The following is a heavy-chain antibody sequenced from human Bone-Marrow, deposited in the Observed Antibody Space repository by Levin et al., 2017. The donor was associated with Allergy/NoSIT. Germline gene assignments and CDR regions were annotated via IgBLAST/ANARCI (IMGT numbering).Heavy chain of an antibody. CDR1: GFTFSSYS. CDR3: AREAEYYDFWSGYPGVGWFDP. CDR2: ISSSSSTI. J-gene: IGHJ5*02. V-gene: IGHV3-48*01. D-gene: IGHD3-3*01. Sequence: GGSLRLSCAASGFTFSSYSMNWVRQAPGKGLEWVSYISSSSSTIYYADSVKGRFTISRDNAKNSLYLQMKSLRAEDTAVYYCAREAEYYDFWSGYPGVGWFDPWGQGTLVTVSS.